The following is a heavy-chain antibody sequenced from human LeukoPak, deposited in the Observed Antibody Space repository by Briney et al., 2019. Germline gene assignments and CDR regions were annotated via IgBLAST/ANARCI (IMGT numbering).Heavy chain of an antibody. Sequence: PGASLRLSCAASGFTFSSYVMNWVRRAPGKGLEGGSAISGSGGSTYYADSVKGRFTISRDNSKNALYLQMNSLRAEDTAVYYCANDPTLAREPDYWGQGTLVTVSS. CDR1: GFTFSSYV. CDR3: ANDPTLAREPDY. CDR2: ISGSGGST. D-gene: IGHD1-14*01. J-gene: IGHJ4*02. V-gene: IGHV3-23*01.